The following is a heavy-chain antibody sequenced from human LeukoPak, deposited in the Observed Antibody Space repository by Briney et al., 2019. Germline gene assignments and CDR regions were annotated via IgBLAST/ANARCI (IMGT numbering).Heavy chain of an antibody. V-gene: IGHV3-30-3*01. D-gene: IGHD2-2*02. CDR2: ISYDGSNK. Sequence: GGSLRLSCAASGSTFSSYAMHWVRQAPGKGLEWVAVISYDGSNKYYADSVKGRFTISRGNSKNTLYLQMNSLRAEDTAVYYCARALGGYCSSTSCYTGWFDPWGQGTLVTVSS. J-gene: IGHJ5*02. CDR1: GSTFSSYA. CDR3: ARALGGYCSSTSCYTGWFDP.